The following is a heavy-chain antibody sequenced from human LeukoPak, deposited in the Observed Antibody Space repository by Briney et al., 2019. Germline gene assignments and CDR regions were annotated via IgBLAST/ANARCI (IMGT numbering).Heavy chain of an antibody. Sequence: GGSLRLSCAASGFTVSSNYMSWVRQAPGKGLEWVSGINWNGGSTGYADSVKGRFTISRDNAKNSLYLQMNSLRAEDTAVYYCAKGGLLVASFDYWGQGTLVTVSS. CDR1: GFTVSSNY. CDR2: INWNGGST. V-gene: IGHV3-20*04. J-gene: IGHJ4*02. D-gene: IGHD5-12*01. CDR3: AKGGLLVASFDY.